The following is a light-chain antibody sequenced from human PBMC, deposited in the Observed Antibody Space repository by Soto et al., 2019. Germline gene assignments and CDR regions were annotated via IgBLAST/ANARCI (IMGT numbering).Light chain of an antibody. CDR1: QSIGIW. J-gene: IGKJ1*01. CDR3: QQYRDYSWT. CDR2: TAS. V-gene: IGKV1-5*03. Sequence: IQMTQSPSTVSASAGDRVAITCRASQSIGIWLAWYQQKPGKAPRFLIYTASTLLGGVPSRFSGSGSGTEFTLTISSLQPDDFAAYYCQQYRDYSWTFGQGTKVEIK.